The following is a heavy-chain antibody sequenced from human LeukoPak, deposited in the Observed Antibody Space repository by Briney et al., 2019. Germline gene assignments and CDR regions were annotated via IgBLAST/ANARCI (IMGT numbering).Heavy chain of an antibody. J-gene: IGHJ6*03. CDR1: GYTFTGYY. V-gene: IGHV1-2*02. Sequence: GASVKVSCKASGYTFTGYYMHWVRQAPGQGLEWMGWINPNSGGTNYAQKFRGRVTMTRDTSISTAYMELSSLRSEDTAVYYCARGNIVVVPAATPRYYYYYMDVWGKGTTVTVSS. CDR2: INPNSGGT. CDR3: ARGNIVVVPAATPRYYYYYMDV. D-gene: IGHD2-2*01.